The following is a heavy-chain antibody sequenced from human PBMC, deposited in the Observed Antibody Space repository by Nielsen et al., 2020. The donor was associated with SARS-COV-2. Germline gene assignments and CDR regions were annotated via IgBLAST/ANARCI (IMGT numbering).Heavy chain of an antibody. CDR3: ARGGADSTGYDYYYMDV. Sequence: GSLRLSCTVSGGSISSYFWTWIRQPPGKGLEWIGYIHNSGSTNYNPSLKSRVTISVDTSKNQFSLKLSSVTAVDTAVYFCARGGADSTGYDYYYMDVWGKGTTVTVSS. D-gene: IGHD3-22*01. CDR2: IHNSGST. V-gene: IGHV4-59*01. J-gene: IGHJ6*03. CDR1: GGSISSYF.